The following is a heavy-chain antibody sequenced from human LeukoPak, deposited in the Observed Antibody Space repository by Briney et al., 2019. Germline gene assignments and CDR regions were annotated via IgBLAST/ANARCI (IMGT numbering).Heavy chain of an antibody. CDR2: ISSSSSTI. Sequence: GGFLRLSCAASGFTFSSYAMSWVRQAPGKGLEWVSYISSSSSTIYYADSVKGRFTISRDNAKNSLYLQMNSLRAEDTAVYYCARGLDYYGSGSHNDYWGQGTLVTVSS. J-gene: IGHJ4*02. D-gene: IGHD3-10*01. V-gene: IGHV3-48*01. CDR3: ARGLDYYGSGSHNDY. CDR1: GFTFSSYA.